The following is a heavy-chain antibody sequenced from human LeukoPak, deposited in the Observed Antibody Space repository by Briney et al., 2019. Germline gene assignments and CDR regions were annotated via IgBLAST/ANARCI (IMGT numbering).Heavy chain of an antibody. D-gene: IGHD4-17*01. J-gene: IGHJ4*02. Sequence: GGSLRLSCAASGFTFSSYEMNWVRQAPGKGLEWISYISASGTITHYADSVEGRFTISRDNAKNSLYLQMNSLRAEDTAVYYCARVRTTVTYYFDYWGQGTLVTVSS. CDR2: ISASGTIT. CDR3: ARVRTTVTYYFDY. V-gene: IGHV3-48*03. CDR1: GFTFSSYE.